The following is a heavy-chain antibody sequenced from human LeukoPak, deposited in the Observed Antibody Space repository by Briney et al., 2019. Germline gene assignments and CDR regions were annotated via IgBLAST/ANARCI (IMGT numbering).Heavy chain of an antibody. J-gene: IGHJ3*02. CDR1: GGSISSYY. V-gene: IGHV4-59*01. Sequence: SETLSLTCTVSGGSISSYYWSWIRQPPGKGLEWIGYIYYSGSTNYNPSLKSRVTISVDTSENQFSLKLSSVTAADTAVYYCARDSFSSWSGNDAFDIWGQGTMVTVSS. CDR2: IYYSGST. D-gene: IGHD6-13*01. CDR3: ARDSFSSWSGNDAFDI.